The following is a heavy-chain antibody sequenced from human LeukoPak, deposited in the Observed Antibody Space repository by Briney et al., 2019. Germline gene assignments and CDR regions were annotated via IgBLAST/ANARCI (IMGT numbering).Heavy chain of an antibody. D-gene: IGHD3-16*01. CDR1: GGSISSYY. CDR3: ARGGVLKSVDY. Sequence: PSETLSLTCTVSGGSISSYYWSWIRQPPAKGLEWIGYIYYSGSTNYNPSLKSRVTISVDTSKNQFSLKLSSVTAADTAVYYCARGGVLKSVDYWGQGTLVAVSS. V-gene: IGHV4-59*01. J-gene: IGHJ4*02. CDR2: IYYSGST.